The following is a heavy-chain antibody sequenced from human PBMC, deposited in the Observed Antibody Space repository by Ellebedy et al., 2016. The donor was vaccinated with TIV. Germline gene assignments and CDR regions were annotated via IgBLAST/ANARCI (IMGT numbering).Heavy chain of an antibody. Sequence: SVKVSXKASGGTFSSYAISWVRQAPGQGLEWMGGIIPIFGTANYAQKFQGRVTITADESTSTAYMELSSLRSEDTAVYYCARLSRMVRGVIIPYYFDYWGQGTLVTVSS. D-gene: IGHD3-10*01. V-gene: IGHV1-69*13. CDR1: GGTFSSYA. CDR2: IIPIFGTA. J-gene: IGHJ4*02. CDR3: ARLSRMVRGVIIPYYFDY.